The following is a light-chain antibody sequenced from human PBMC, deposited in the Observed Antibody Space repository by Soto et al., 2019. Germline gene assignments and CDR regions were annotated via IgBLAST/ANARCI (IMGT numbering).Light chain of an antibody. V-gene: IGKV3-20*01. CDR2: GAS. CDR1: QSVCSRC. J-gene: IGKJ1*01. CDR3: QHYGTTPWT. Sequence: ETVLTQSPGTLSLSPGERVTLSCRASQSVCSRCFAWYQQKPGQSPRLLIYGASTRATGIPDRFSGSGSGTDFTLTISRREPEDFAVYYCQHYGTTPWTFGQGTKVGIK.